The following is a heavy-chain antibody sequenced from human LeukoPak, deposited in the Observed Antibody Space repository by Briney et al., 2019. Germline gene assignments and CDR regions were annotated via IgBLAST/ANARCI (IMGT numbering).Heavy chain of an antibody. J-gene: IGHJ5*02. CDR1: VGSFSGYG. CDR2: INHSGST. Sequence: SETLSLTCAASVGSFSGYGWSWIRQPPGKGLGWIGEINHSGSTNYNPSLKSRVTISVDTSKNQFSLKLSSVTAADTAVYYCARAAIAVADNWFDPWGQGTLVTVSS. CDR3: ARAAIAVADNWFDP. D-gene: IGHD6-19*01. V-gene: IGHV4-34*01.